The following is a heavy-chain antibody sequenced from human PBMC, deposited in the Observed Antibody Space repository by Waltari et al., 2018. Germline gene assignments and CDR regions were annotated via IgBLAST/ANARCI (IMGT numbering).Heavy chain of an antibody. J-gene: IGHJ3*01. D-gene: IGHD2-8*01. CDR1: GYTFTDYY. Sequence: EVQLVQSGAEVRKPGATVKISCKASGYTFTDYYMHWVQQTPGKGLEWMGRVEPEDGETRYAEKFHGRVTITADTSTATAYMELSSLRSEDTAVYYCANRYCTNGVCSWGQGTMVTVSS. V-gene: IGHV1-69-2*01. CDR3: ANRYCTNGVCS. CDR2: VEPEDGET.